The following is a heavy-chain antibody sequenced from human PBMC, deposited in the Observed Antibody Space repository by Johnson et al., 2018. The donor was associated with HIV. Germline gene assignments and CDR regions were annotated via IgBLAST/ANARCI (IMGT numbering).Heavy chain of an antibody. Sequence: QVQLVESGGGVVQLSCAASGFTFSSFAIHWVRQAPGKGLEWVAVIWFDGSNKYYADSVKGRFTISRDNSKNTLYLQMNSLRAEDTAVYYCAKEGITMEVDIWGQGTMVTVSS. CDR1: GFTFSSFA. D-gene: IGHD3-10*01. V-gene: IGHV3-33*06. J-gene: IGHJ3*02. CDR3: AKEGITMEVDI. CDR2: IWFDGSNK.